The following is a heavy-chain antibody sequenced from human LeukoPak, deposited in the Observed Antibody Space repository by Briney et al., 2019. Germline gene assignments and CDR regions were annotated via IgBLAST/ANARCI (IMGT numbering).Heavy chain of an antibody. CDR2: KNYSRST. Sequence: SDTLSLTCTVSGGSISRYYWSWIRQPPGKALEWVGYKNYSRSTNYDCSLKSRVTIFVDTSKNQFSLTLCSVTAADTAVYYCARVYYSSSYDYWYFDLWGRGTLVTVSS. CDR3: ARVYYSSSYDYWYFDL. V-gene: IGHV4-59*07. D-gene: IGHD6-13*01. J-gene: IGHJ2*01. CDR1: GGSISRYY.